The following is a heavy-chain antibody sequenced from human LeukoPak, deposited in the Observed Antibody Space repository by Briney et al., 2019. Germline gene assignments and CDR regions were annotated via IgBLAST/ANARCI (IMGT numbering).Heavy chain of an antibody. V-gene: IGHV4-59*12. Sequence: SETLSLTCTVSGGSISSYYWSWIRQPPGKGLEWIGYIYYSGSTNYNPSLKSRVTISVDTSKNQFSLKLSSVTAADTAVYYCARRRFLARWFDPWGQGTLVTVSS. J-gene: IGHJ5*02. CDR2: IYYSGST. D-gene: IGHD3-3*01. CDR3: ARRRFLARWFDP. CDR1: GGSISSYY.